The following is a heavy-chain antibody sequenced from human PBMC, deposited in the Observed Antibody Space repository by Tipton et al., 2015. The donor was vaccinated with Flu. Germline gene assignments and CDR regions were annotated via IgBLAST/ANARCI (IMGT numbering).Heavy chain of an antibody. CDR2: IYYYGNT. D-gene: IGHD3-3*01. Sequence: TLSLTCSVSGGSIVDSSYYWDWIRQPPGNGLEWIGSIYYYGNTYYNPSLGSRVTMSVDTSKNQFPLKLSSVTAADTAVYYCARIIDFWSGSYYFDYWGQGTLFTVSS. J-gene: IGHJ4*02. CDR3: ARIIDFWSGSYYFDY. CDR1: GGSIVDSSYY. V-gene: IGHV4-39*01.